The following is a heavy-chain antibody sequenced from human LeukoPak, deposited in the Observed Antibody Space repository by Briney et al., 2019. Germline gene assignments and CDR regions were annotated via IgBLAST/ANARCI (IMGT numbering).Heavy chain of an antibody. V-gene: IGHV4-59*01. D-gene: IGHD1-26*01. CDR1: GGSISSYY. J-gene: IGHJ4*02. CDR3: ARGPSMGGSYSHFDY. CDR2: IYYSGST. Sequence: PSETLSLTCTVSGGSISSYYWSWIRQPPGKGLEWIGYIYYSGSTNYNPSLKSRVTISVDTSKNQFSLKLSSVTAADTAVYYCARGPSMGGSYSHFDYWGQGTLVTVSS.